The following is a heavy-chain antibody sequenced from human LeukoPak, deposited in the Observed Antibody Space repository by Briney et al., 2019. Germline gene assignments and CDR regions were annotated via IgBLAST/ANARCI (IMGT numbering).Heavy chain of an antibody. CDR2: ISRTSIYK. J-gene: IGHJ4*02. D-gene: IGHD3-22*01. CDR3: ARGRYDSSGYYPIFDY. CDR1: GFTFSSYS. V-gene: IGHV3-21*01. Sequence: GSLRLSCAASGFTFSSYSMNWVRQAPGKGLEWVSSISRTSIYKYYAGSVKGRFTISRDNAKNSLYLQMNSLRAEDTAVYYCARGRYDSSGYYPIFDYWGQGTLVTVSS.